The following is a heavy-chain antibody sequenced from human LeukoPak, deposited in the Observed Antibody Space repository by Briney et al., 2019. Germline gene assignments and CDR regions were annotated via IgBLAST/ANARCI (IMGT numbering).Heavy chain of an antibody. Sequence: GESLKISCKGSGYSFTSYWIGWVRQMPGKGLEWMGIIYPGDSDTRYSPSFPGQVTISAEKSISTAYLQWSSLKASDTAMYYCARQTAMVDGYFDYWGQGTLVTVSS. CDR3: ARQTAMVDGYFDY. CDR2: IYPGDSDT. J-gene: IGHJ4*02. CDR1: GYSFTSYW. V-gene: IGHV5-51*01. D-gene: IGHD5-18*01.